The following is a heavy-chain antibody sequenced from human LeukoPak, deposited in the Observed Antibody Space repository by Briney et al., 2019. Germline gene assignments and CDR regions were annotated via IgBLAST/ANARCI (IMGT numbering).Heavy chain of an antibody. Sequence: ASVKVSCKASGYTFIDYFIHWMRQTPGQGLEWLGWINPNSGVTRYAQKFQDRVTMTRDTAAYMELSSLKSDDTAVYYCVRAVSGTLGGAFDIWSQGTAVTVSS. CDR3: VRAVSGTLGGAFDI. CDR1: GYTFIDYF. V-gene: IGHV1-2*02. J-gene: IGHJ3*02. D-gene: IGHD1-7*01. CDR2: INPNSGVT.